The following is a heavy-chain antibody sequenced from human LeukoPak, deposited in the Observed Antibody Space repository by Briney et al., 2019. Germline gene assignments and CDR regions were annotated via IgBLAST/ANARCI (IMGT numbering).Heavy chain of an antibody. CDR2: ISASGGST. D-gene: IGHD1-1*01. V-gene: IGHV3-23*01. CDR3: AKHNIDY. CDR1: GFTFSSSA. Sequence: GGSLRLSCAASGFTFSSSAMSWVRQVPGKGLEWVSGISASGGSTYYADSVRGRFTISRDNSKNTLYLQMNSLRAEDTAVYYCAKHNIDYWGQGTLVTVSS. J-gene: IGHJ4*02.